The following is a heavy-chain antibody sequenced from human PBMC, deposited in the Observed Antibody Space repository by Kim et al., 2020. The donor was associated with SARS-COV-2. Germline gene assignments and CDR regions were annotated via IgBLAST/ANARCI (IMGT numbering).Heavy chain of an antibody. CDR3: ARPDGYNYYFDY. V-gene: IGHV5-51*01. J-gene: IGHJ4*02. Sequence: RYSPSFQGQVIISADKSISTAYLQWSSLKASDTAMYYCARPDGYNYYFDYWGQGTLVTVSS. D-gene: IGHD5-12*01.